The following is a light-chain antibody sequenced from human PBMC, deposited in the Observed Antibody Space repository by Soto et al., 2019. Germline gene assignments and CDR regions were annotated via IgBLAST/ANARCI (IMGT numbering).Light chain of an antibody. CDR3: QHYYDFPRT. CDR1: QSLFYSSSSKNL. V-gene: IGKV4-1*01. CDR2: WAS. Sequence: DIVMTQSPDSLAASLGERATINCKSSQSLFYSSSSKNLLAWYQQKPGQPPKLLIYWASTRESGVPDRFSGSGSGTDFTLTIGSLQAEDVAVYYCQHYYDFPRTFGQGTKVDIK. J-gene: IGKJ1*01.